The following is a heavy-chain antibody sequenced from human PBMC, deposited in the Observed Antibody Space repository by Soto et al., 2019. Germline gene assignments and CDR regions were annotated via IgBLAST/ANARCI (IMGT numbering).Heavy chain of an antibody. D-gene: IGHD6-13*01. Sequence: SVKVSCKPSGGTFSSYAISWVRQAPGQGLEWMGGIIPIFGTAHYAQKFQGTVTSTADESTSPAYMELSRRRSEDTAVYYCARVVAPAAIRIAAAGYYYNGMDVWGQGTTVTVSS. V-gene: IGHV1-69*13. CDR3: ARVVAPAAIRIAAAGYYYNGMDV. CDR2: IIPIFGTA. J-gene: IGHJ6*02. CDR1: GGTFSSYA.